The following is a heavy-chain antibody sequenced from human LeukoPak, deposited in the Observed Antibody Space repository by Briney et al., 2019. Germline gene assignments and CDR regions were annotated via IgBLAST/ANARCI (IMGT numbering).Heavy chain of an antibody. J-gene: IGHJ3*02. CDR2: ISSSSSTI. CDR1: GFTFSSYS. D-gene: IGHD3-22*01. Sequence: GGSLRLSCAASGFTFSSYSMNWVRQAPGKGLEWVSYISSSSSTIYYADSVKGRFTISRDNSKNTLYLQMNSLRAEDTAVYYCARDRRYYDSSGYSTDAFDIWGQGTMVTVSS. CDR3: ARDRRYYDSSGYSTDAFDI. V-gene: IGHV3-48*01.